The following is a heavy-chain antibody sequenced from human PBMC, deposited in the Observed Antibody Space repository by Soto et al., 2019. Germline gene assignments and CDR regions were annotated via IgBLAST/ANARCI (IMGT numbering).Heavy chain of an antibody. CDR2: MSGSGGNT. CDR3: AKLPLAGIHYFDY. CDR1: GFTFNNYA. J-gene: IGHJ4*02. Sequence: PGGSLRLSCAASGFTFNNYAMSWVRQAPGKGLEWVSAMSGSGGNTFHADSVKGRFTISRDSSRTTLYLQMNSLRAEDTAIYYCAKLPLAGIHYFDYWGQGTQVTVSS. V-gene: IGHV3-23*01. D-gene: IGHD6-19*01.